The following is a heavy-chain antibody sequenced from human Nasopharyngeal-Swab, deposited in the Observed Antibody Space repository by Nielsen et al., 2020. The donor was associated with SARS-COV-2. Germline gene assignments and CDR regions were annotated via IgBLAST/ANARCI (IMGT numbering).Heavy chain of an antibody. V-gene: IGHV3-64*04. CDR3: AREAIQEFDY. D-gene: IGHD5-18*01. Sequence: GESLKISCSASGFTFSSYAMHWVRQAPGKGLEYVSAISSNGGSTYYADSVKGRFTISRDNSKNTLYLQMNSLRAEDTAVYYCAREAIQEFDYWGQGTLVTVSS. CDR2: ISSNGGST. J-gene: IGHJ4*02. CDR1: GFTFSSYA.